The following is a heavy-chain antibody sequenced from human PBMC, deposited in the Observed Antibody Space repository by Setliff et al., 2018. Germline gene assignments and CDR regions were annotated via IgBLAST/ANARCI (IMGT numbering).Heavy chain of an antibody. D-gene: IGHD5-18*01. J-gene: IGHJ6*02. Sequence: SETLSLTCAVYGGSFSAYYWSWVRQPPGKGLEWIGEINHTGSPNWIGEINHSGSPNYNPSLKSRVTMSVDTSNNQFVLNLKAVTAADTAVYYCARDRTAYSYGLDVWGQGTTVTVPS. V-gene: IGHV4-34*01. CDR3: ARDRTAYSYGLDV. CDR2: INHSGSP. CDR1: GGSFSAYY.